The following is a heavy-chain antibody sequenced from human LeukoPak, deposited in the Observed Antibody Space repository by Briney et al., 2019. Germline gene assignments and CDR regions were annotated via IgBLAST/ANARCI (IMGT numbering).Heavy chain of an antibody. D-gene: IGHD3-3*01. CDR1: GGTFSSYA. J-gene: IGHJ6*04. V-gene: IGHV1-8*02. CDR2: MNPNSGNT. Sequence: VASVKVSCKASGGTFSSYAISWVRQATGQGLEWMGWMNPNSGNTGYAQKFQGRVTMTRNTSISTAYMELSSLRSEDTAVYYCARGEGVGLPMDVWGKGTTVTVSS. CDR3: ARGEGVGLPMDV.